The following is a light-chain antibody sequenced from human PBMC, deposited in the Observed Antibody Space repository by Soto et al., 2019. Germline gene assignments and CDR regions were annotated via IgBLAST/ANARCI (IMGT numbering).Light chain of an antibody. V-gene: IGKV4-1*01. J-gene: IGKJ1*01. Sequence: DIVMTQSPDSLAVSLGERATINCKSSQRLLYGSTNKNYLAWYQQKPGQPPKLLIYWASTRESGVPDRVSGSGSGTDVTLTISSLQAEDVAVYFCQQYYGAWNFGQGTNVAIK. CDR1: QRLLYGSTNKNY. CDR3: QQYYGAWN. CDR2: WAS.